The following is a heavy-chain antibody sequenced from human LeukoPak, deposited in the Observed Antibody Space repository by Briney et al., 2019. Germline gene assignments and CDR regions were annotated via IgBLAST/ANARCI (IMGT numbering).Heavy chain of an antibody. D-gene: IGHD2-15*01. Sequence: VGSLRLSCSASEFTFSIYSMNWVRQSPGEGLEWVSSISSSSSYIYYADSVKGRFTISRDNAKNRLYLQMNSLRAEDTAVYYCARGLGAYCSGGSCTFDNWGQGTLVTVSS. J-gene: IGHJ4*02. CDR1: EFTFSIYS. V-gene: IGHV3-21*06. CDR3: ARGLGAYCSGGSCTFDN. CDR2: ISSSSSYI.